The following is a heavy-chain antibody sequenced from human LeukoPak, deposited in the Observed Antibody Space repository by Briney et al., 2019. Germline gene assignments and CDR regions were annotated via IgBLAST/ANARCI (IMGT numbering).Heavy chain of an antibody. D-gene: IGHD6-19*01. CDR3: AKGGSSGDEDWFDP. V-gene: IGHV3-9*03. CDR1: GFTFDDYA. Sequence: PGGSLRLSCAASGFTFDDYAMHWVRHAPGKGLEWVSGISWNSGSIGYADSVKGRFTISRDNAKNSLYLQMNSLRAEDMALYYCAKGGSSGDEDWFDPWGQGTLVTVSS. J-gene: IGHJ5*02. CDR2: ISWNSGSI.